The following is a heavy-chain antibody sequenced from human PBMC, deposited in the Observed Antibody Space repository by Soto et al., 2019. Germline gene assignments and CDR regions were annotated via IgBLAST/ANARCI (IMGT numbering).Heavy chain of an antibody. CDR3: ARGERGYSYGYDIYYHYGMDV. Sequence: SVKVSCKASGGTFSSYAISWVRQAPGQGLEWMGGIIPIFGTANYAQKFQGRVTITADESTSTAYMELSSLRSEDTAVYYCARGERGYSYGYDIYYHYGMDVWGQGTTVTVSS. CDR1: GGTFSSYA. J-gene: IGHJ6*02. D-gene: IGHD5-18*01. V-gene: IGHV1-69*13. CDR2: IIPIFGTA.